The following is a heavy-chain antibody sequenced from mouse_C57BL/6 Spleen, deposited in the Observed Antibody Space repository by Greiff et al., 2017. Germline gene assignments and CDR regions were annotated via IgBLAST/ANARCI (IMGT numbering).Heavy chain of an antibody. CDR3: ARSWTTVVAHWYFDV. D-gene: IGHD1-1*01. CDR1: GYTFTDYN. J-gene: IGHJ1*03. Sequence: EVQLQQSGPELVKPGASVKIPCKASGYTFTDYNMDWVKQSHGKSLEWIGDINPNNGGTIYNQKFKGKATLTVDKSSSTAYMELRSLTSEETAVYYCARSWTTVVAHWYFDVWGTGTTVTVSS. CDR2: INPNNGGT. V-gene: IGHV1-18*01.